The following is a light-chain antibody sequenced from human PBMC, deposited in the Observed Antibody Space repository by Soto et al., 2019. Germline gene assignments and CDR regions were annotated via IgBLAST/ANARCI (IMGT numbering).Light chain of an antibody. Sequence: DIXXTQXXXSLSGXVGDRVTITCRASHSITTYLTWYHHTPGNAPTLLIYAASSLHSGVPSRFSGSGSGTDFSLTISSLPPEDFATYYCQQSYSTPLTFGQPTKA. V-gene: IGKV1-39*01. CDR1: HSITTY. J-gene: IGKJ1*01. CDR3: QQSYSTPLT. CDR2: AAS.